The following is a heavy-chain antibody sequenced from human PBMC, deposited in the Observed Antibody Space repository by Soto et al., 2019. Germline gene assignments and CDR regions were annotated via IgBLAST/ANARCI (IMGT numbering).Heavy chain of an antibody. J-gene: IGHJ4*02. D-gene: IGHD2-2*01. CDR2: ISGSGGTM. CDR1: GFTFSSYP. V-gene: IGHV3-23*01. Sequence: PGGSLRLSCAASGFTFSSYPMRWVRQAPGKGLEWVSAISGSGGTMYYADSVKGRFTISRDNSKNTLYLQMNSLRAEDTAIYYCAKVFSTFYMDSWGQGTLVTVS. CDR3: AKVFSTFYMDS.